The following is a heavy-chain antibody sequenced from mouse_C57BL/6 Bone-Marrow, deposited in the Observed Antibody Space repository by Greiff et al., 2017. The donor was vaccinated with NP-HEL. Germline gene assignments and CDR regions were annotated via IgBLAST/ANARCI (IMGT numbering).Heavy chain of an antibody. V-gene: IGHV1-47*01. CDR1: GYTFTTYP. CDR3: ARSYSNQGYFDV. D-gene: IGHD2-5*01. Sequence: LVESGAELVKPGASVKMSCKASGYTFTTYPIEWMKQNHGKSLEWIGNFHPYNDDTKYNEKFKGKATLTVEKSSSTVYLELSRLTSDDSAVYYCARSYSNQGYFDVWGTGTTVTVSS. CDR2: FHPYNDDT. J-gene: IGHJ1*03.